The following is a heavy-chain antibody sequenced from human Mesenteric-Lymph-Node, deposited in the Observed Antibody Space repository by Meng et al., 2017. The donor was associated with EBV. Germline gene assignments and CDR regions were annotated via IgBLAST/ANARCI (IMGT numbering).Heavy chain of an antibody. CDR3: ARDSEGNHLSLDY. J-gene: IGHJ4*02. Sequence: QVQILHTVPKLKNTGVTVKVSCKDSGSTFTYYARTVVRQAPVHVLEWLGWINANTLHRTYAPGIAGRYVFSLDTSVSTAYLQISSLKADDAAVYYCARDSEGNHLSLDYWGQGTLVTVSS. V-gene: IGHV7-4-1*02. CDR2: INANTLHR. CDR1: GSTFTYYA.